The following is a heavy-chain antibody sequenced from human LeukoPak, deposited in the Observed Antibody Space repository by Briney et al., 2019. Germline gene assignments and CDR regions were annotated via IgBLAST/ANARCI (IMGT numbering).Heavy chain of an antibody. CDR2: ISSSSSYI. Sequence: GSLRLSSAASGFTFSSYSMNWVRQAPGKGLEWVSSISSSSSYIYYADSVKGRFTISRDNAKNSLYLQMNSLRAEDTAVYYCARGRITMVRGVTDFDYWGQGTLVTVSS. D-gene: IGHD3-10*01. CDR1: GFTFSSYS. V-gene: IGHV3-21*01. J-gene: IGHJ4*02. CDR3: ARGRITMVRGVTDFDY.